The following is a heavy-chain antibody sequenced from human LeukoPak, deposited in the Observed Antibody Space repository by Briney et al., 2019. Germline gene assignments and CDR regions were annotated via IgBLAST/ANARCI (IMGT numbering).Heavy chain of an antibody. CDR3: AKKDYDSSGYFDY. D-gene: IGHD3-22*01. Sequence: TGGSLRLSCAASGFTFSSYAMSWVRQAPGKGLEWVSAISGSGGSTYYADSVKGRFTISRDNSKNTLYLQMSSLRAEDTAVYYCAKKDYDSSGYFDYWGQGTLVTVSS. J-gene: IGHJ4*02. V-gene: IGHV3-23*01. CDR1: GFTFSSYA. CDR2: ISGSGGST.